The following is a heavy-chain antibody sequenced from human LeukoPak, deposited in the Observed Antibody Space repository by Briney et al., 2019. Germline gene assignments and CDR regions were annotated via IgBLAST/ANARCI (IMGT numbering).Heavy chain of an antibody. CDR3: ARGLLTDYYDSSGPSDY. CDR2: INHSGST. J-gene: IGHJ4*02. V-gene: IGHV4-34*01. Sequence: RTSETLSLTCAVYGGSFSGYYWSWIRQPPGKGLEWIGEINHSGSTNYNPSLKSRVTISVDTSKNQFSLKLSSVTAADTAVYYCARGLLTDYYDSSGPSDYWGQGTLVTVSS. CDR1: GGSFSGYY. D-gene: IGHD3-22*01.